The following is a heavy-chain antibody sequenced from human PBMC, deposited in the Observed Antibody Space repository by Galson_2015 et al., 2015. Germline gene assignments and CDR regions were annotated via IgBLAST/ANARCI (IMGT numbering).Heavy chain of an antibody. J-gene: IGHJ3*02. CDR3: ARREWSDAFDI. Sequence: SLRLSCAASGFTFSSYGMHWVRQAPGKGLEWVAVIWYDGSNKYYADSVKGRFTISRDNSKNTLCMQMNSLRAEDTAVYYCARREWSDAFDIWGQGTMVTVSS. CDR2: IWYDGSNK. CDR1: GFTFSSYG. D-gene: IGHD3-3*01. V-gene: IGHV3-33*01.